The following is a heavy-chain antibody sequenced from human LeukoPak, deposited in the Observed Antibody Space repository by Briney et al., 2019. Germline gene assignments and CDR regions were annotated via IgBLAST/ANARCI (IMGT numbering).Heavy chain of an antibody. V-gene: IGHV3-53*01. CDR2: IYSGGST. D-gene: IGHD6-19*01. CDR1: GFTVSSYY. Sequence: GGSLRLSCVASGFTVSSYYVSWVRQAPGKGLEWVSVIYSGGSTYYADSVEGRFTVSRDNSKNTLYLEMRSLRAEDTAVYYCVSLDKAVARTKYYYYMDVWAKGTTVIISS. J-gene: IGHJ6*03. CDR3: VSLDKAVARTKYYYYMDV.